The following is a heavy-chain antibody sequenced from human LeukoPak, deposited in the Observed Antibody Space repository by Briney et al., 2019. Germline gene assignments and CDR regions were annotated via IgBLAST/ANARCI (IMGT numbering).Heavy chain of an antibody. CDR1: GFTFSSYA. V-gene: IGHV3-30*04. D-gene: IGHD4-17*01. CDR3: ARDRMDYEADY. J-gene: IGHJ4*02. CDR2: ISYDGSNK. Sequence: PGGSLRLSCAASGFTFSSYAMHWVRQAPGKGLEWVAVISYDGSNKYYADSVKGRFTISRDNSKNTLYLQMNSLRAEDTAVYYCARDRMDYEADYWGQGTLVTVSS.